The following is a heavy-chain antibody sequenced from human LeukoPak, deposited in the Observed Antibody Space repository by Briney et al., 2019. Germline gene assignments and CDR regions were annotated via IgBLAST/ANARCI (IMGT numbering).Heavy chain of an antibody. V-gene: IGHV4-59*12. CDR2: IYYSGST. CDR1: GGSISSYY. CDR3: ARGGDSSSYY. J-gene: IGHJ4*02. Sequence: SETLSLTCTVSGGSISSYYWSWIRQPPGKGLEWIGYIYYSGSTNYNPSLKSRVTISVDTSKNQFSLKLSSVTAADTAVYYCARGGDSSSYYWGQGTLVTVSS. D-gene: IGHD6-13*01.